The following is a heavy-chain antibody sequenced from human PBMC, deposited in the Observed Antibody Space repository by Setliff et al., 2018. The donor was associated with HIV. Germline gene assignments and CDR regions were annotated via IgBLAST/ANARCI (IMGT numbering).Heavy chain of an antibody. D-gene: IGHD5-12*01. CDR3: ARERGGGYDGWFIDL. V-gene: IGHV4-4*07. CDR1: GVSIPTNY. Sequence: SETLSLTCNISGVSIPTNYWNWIRQPAGKGLEWIGRIYTTGGTNYNPALKSRVTMSIDTSKNQISLKLTSVTAADTAVYYCARERGGGYDGWFIDLWGRGTLVTVSS. J-gene: IGHJ2*01. CDR2: IYTTGGT.